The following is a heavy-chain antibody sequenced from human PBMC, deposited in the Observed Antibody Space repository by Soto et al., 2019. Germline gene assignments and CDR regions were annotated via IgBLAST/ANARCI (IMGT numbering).Heavy chain of an antibody. CDR3: ARRRPTGYYNY. V-gene: IGHV3-11*05. Sequence: QVQLVESGGDLVKPGGSLRLSCAASGFPFSDYYMSWIRQAPGKGLEWVSSISSSSSDTNYAQSVKGRFTISRDNVKNSLHLQMNSLRAEDTAVYYCARRRPTGYYNYWGQGTLVTVSA. CDR2: ISSSSSDT. CDR1: GFPFSDYY. D-gene: IGHD3-9*01. J-gene: IGHJ4*02.